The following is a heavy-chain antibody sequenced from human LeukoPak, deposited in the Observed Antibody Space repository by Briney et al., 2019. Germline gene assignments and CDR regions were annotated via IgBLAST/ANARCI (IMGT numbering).Heavy chain of an antibody. CDR1: GFTFSSYW. D-gene: IGHD3-3*01. V-gene: IGHV3-7*01. CDR3: AGGMGYDFWSGYYDY. CDR2: IKEDGSGK. Sequence: PGGSLRLSCAASGFTFSSYWMSWVRQAPGKGLEWVANIKEDGSGKYYVDSVKGRFTISRDNAKNSLYLQMNSLRAEDTAVYYCAGGMGYDFWSGYYDYWGQGTLVTVSS. J-gene: IGHJ4*02.